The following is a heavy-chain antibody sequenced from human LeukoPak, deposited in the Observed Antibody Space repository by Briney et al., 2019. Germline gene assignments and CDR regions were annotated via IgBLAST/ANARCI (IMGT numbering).Heavy chain of an antibody. CDR3: ARLCSGGSCPLGDYYYGMDV. Sequence: ASVKVSCKASGYTFTSYAMHWVRQAPEQRLEWMGWINAGNGNTKYSQKFQGRVTITRDTSASTAYMELSSLRSEDTAVYYCARLCSGGSCPLGDYYYGMDVWGQGTTVTVSS. V-gene: IGHV1-3*01. CDR2: INAGNGNT. CDR1: GYTFTSYA. J-gene: IGHJ6*02. D-gene: IGHD2-15*01.